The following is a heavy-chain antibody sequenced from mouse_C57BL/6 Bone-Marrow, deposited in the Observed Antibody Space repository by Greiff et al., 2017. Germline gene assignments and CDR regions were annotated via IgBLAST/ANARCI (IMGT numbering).Heavy chain of an antibody. J-gene: IGHJ4*01. CDR2: IDPEDGET. CDR3: ASALSTVVATQYYAMDY. Sequence: EVQLQQSGAELVKPGASVKLSCTASGFNIKDYYMHWVKQRTEQGLEWIGRIDPEDGETKYAPKFQGKATITADTSSNTAYLQLSSLTSEDPAVYYCASALSTVVATQYYAMDYWGQGTSVTVSS. CDR1: GFNIKDYY. V-gene: IGHV14-2*01. D-gene: IGHD1-1*01.